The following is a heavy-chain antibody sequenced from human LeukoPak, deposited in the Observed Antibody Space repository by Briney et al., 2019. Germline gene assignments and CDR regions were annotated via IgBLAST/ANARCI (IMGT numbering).Heavy chain of an antibody. CDR1: GFTFSSYA. D-gene: IGHD2-21*02. J-gene: IGHJ6*04. CDR2: VNGGGGST. V-gene: IGHV3-23*01. CDR3: AKGRGICGSDCRYYYYDMDV. Sequence: GGSLRLSCAASGFTFSSYAMNWVRQAPGKGLEWVSAVNGGGGSTYYADSVEGRFTISRDNSKNTLFLQMNSLRAEDTAVYYCAKGRGICGSDCRYYYYDMDVWGKGTTVTVSS.